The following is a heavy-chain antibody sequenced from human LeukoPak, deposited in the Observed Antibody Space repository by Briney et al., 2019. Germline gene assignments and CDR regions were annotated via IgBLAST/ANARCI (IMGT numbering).Heavy chain of an antibody. CDR3: AGGGDAYKTGY. V-gene: IGHV4-59*12. CDR2: IYYSGST. J-gene: IGHJ4*02. D-gene: IGHD5-24*01. CDR1: GGSIDSWY. Sequence: SETLSLTCTVSGGSIDSWYWSWIRQPPGKGLEWIGYIYYSGSTNYNPSLKSQVTISVDTSKNQFSLKLNSVTAADTAVYYCAGGGDAYKTGYWGQGTLVTVSS.